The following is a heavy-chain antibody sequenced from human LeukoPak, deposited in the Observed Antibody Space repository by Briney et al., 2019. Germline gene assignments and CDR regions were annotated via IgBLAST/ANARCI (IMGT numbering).Heavy chain of an antibody. CDR2: ISYDGSNK. V-gene: IGHV3-30-3*01. Sequence: GGSLRLSCAASGFTFSSYAMHWVRQAPGKGLEWVAVISYDGSNKYCADSVKGRFTISRDNSKNTLYLQMNSLRAEDTAVYYCARDLGYGDYADYWGQGTLVTVSS. D-gene: IGHD4-17*01. J-gene: IGHJ4*02. CDR3: ARDLGYGDYADY. CDR1: GFTFSSYA.